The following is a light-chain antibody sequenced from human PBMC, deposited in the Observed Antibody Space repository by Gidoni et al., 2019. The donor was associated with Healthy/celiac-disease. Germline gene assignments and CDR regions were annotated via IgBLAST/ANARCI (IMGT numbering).Light chain of an antibody. V-gene: IGKV1-5*03. CDR3: QQYNSYPWT. CDR2: KAS. CDR1: QSISSW. J-gene: IGKJ1*01. Sequence: DIQMTQSPSTLSASVGDRVNITCRASQSISSWLAWYQQKPGKAPKPLIYKASSLESGVPSRFSGSGSGTEFTLTISSLQPDDFATYYCQQYNSYPWTFGQGTKVEIK.